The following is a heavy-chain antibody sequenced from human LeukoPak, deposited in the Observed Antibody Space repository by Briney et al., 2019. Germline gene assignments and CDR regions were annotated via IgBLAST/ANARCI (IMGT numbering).Heavy chain of an antibody. CDR1: GGSLSSYY. CDR2: IYYSGST. V-gene: IGHV4-59*12. J-gene: IGHJ4*02. D-gene: IGHD4-17*01. Sequence: SETLSLTCAVSGGSLSSYYWSWVRQPPGKGLEWVGYIYYSGSTNYNPSPKSRVTISVDTSTNQFYLNLSSVTAAATAVYSCAGKDYGVAYYFDYWGQGTLVTVSS. CDR3: AGKDYGVAYYFDY.